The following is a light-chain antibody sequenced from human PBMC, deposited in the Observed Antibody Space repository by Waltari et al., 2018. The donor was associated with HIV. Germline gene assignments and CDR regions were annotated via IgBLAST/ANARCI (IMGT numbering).Light chain of an antibody. CDR3: SAYTSSSTLDVV. J-gene: IGLJ2*01. CDR1: SSDVGGYNY. CDR2: DVS. V-gene: IGLV2-14*03. Sequence: QSALTQPASVSGSPGQSITISCTGTSSDVGGYNYVSWYQQHPGQAPKLMIYDVSNRPSGVSNRFSGSRSGNTASLTISGLQAEDEADYYGSAYTSSSTLDVVFGGGTKLTVL.